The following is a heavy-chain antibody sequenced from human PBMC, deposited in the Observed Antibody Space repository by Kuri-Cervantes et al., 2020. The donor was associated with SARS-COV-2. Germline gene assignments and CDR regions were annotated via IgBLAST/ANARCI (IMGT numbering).Heavy chain of an antibody. Sequence: ESLKISCAASGFTFSSYSMNWVRQPPGKGLEWIGEINHSGSTNYNPSLKSRVTISVDTSKNQFSLKLSSVTAADTAVYYCARGRRGYSYLAADVWGKGTTVTCYS. CDR2: INHSGST. CDR1: GFTFSSYS. CDR3: ARGRRGYSYLAADV. V-gene: IGHV4-34*01. J-gene: IGHJ6*04. D-gene: IGHD5-18*01.